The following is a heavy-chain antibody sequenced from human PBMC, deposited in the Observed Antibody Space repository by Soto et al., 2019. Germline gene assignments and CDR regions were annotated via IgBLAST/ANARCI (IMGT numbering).Heavy chain of an antibody. CDR3: ARRGRAYCGGDCYPSYWYFDL. V-gene: IGHV4-59*08. CDR1: GGSISSYY. J-gene: IGHJ2*01. CDR2: IYYSGST. D-gene: IGHD2-21*02. Sequence: PSETLSLTCTVSGGSISSYYWSWIRQPPGKGLEWIGYIYYSGSTNYNPSLKSRVTISVDTSKNQFSLKLSSVTAADTAVYYCARRGRAYCGGDCYPSYWYFDLWGRGTLVTVS.